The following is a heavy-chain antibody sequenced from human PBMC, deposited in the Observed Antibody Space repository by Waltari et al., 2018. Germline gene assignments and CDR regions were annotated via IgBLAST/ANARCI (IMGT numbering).Heavy chain of an antibody. Sequence: QVQLVQSGAEVKKPGASVKVSCKASGYTFTSYDINWVRQATGQGLEWMGWMNPNSGNTGYAQKFQGRVTMTRNTSISTAYMELSSLRSEDTAVYYCARSSSSSWYNWFDPWGQGTLVTFSS. CDR1: GYTFTSYD. CDR3: ARSSSSSWYNWFDP. CDR2: MNPNSGNT. D-gene: IGHD6-13*01. V-gene: IGHV1-8*01. J-gene: IGHJ5*02.